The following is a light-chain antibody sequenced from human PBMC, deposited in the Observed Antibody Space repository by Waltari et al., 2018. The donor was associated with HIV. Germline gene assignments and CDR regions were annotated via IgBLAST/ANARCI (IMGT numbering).Light chain of an antibody. CDR3: QQSSNTPPWT. V-gene: IGKV1-39*01. J-gene: IGKJ1*01. CDR1: QRISSY. Sequence: DIQMTQSPSSLSASVGDRVTITCRASQRISSYLNWYQQKPGKAPKLLIAATSTLQSGVPSRFSGSGSGTDFTLTINSLQPEDFATYYCQQSSNTPPWTFGQGTRVEIK. CDR2: ATS.